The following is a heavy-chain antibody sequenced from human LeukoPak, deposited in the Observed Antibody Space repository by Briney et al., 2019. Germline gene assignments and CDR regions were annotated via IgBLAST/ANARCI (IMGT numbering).Heavy chain of an antibody. CDR2: IIPIFGTA. D-gene: IGHD6-13*01. CDR1: GGTFSSYA. Sequence: SVKVSCKASGGTFSSYAISWVRQAPGQGLEWMGGIIPIFGTANYAQKFQGRVTITADESTSTAYMELSSLRSEDTAVYYCARDRSQGSLGCFDPRGQGTLVTVSS. V-gene: IGHV1-69*01. J-gene: IGHJ5*02. CDR3: ARDRSQGSLGCFDP.